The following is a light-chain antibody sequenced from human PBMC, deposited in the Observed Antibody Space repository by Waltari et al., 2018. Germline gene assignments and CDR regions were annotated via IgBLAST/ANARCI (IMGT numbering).Light chain of an antibody. CDR1: SSNIGSNT. CDR2: TNN. V-gene: IGLV1-44*01. J-gene: IGLJ3*02. Sequence: QSVLTQPPSASGTPGQTVIISCSGSSSNIGSNTVNWYQQLPGAAPKLLIYTNNQRPSGVPDRFSGSKSGTSASLAISGLQSADEADYYCAVWHDSLNGWVFGGGTKVTVL. CDR3: AVWHDSLNGWV.